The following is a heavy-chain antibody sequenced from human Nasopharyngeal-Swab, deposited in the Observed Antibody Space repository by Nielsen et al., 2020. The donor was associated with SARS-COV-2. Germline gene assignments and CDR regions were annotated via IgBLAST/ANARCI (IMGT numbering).Heavy chain of an antibody. V-gene: IGHV3-9*01. CDR1: GFTFDDYA. CDR3: AKGRGLAVAGPFDY. CDR2: ISWNSGSI. D-gene: IGHD6-19*01. Sequence: SLKISCAASGFTFDDYAMHWVRPAPGKGLEWVSGISWNSGSIGYADSVKGRFTISRDNAKNSLYLQMNSLRAEDTALYYCAKGRGLAVAGPFDYWGQGTLVTVSS. J-gene: IGHJ4*02.